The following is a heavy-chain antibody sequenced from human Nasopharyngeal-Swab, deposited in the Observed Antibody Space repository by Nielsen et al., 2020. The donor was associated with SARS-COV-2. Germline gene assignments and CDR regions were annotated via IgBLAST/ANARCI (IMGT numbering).Heavy chain of an antibody. CDR1: GFTFSSYG. V-gene: IGHV3-33*01. CDR2: IWYDGSNK. D-gene: IGHD6-19*01. J-gene: IGHJ4*02. CDR3: ARSSIAVAGGSALDY. Sequence: GGSLRLSCAASGFTFSSYGMHWVRQAPGRGLEWVAVIWYDGSNKYYADSVKGRFTISRDNSKNTLYLQMNSLRAEDTAVYYCARSSIAVAGGSALDYWGQGTLVTVSS.